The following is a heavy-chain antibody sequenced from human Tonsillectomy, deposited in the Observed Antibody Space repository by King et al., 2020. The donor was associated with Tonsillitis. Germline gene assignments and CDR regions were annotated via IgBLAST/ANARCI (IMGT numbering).Heavy chain of an antibody. J-gene: IGHJ6*02. Sequence: VQLVESGGGVVQPGRSLRLSCAASGFTFSSYGMHWVRQAPGKGLEWVAVISYDGTKKYYADSVKGRFTISRDNSKNTLYVQMNSLRAEDTAVYYCAKDQADYGGMDVWGQGTTVTGSS. CDR1: GFTFSSYG. D-gene: IGHD4-17*01. V-gene: IGHV3-30*18. CDR3: AKDQADYGGMDV. CDR2: ISYDGTKK.